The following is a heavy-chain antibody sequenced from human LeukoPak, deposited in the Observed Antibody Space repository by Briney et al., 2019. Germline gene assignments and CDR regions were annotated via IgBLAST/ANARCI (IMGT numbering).Heavy chain of an antibody. J-gene: IGHJ4*02. D-gene: IGHD6-13*01. CDR3: ARTYSSSWGIIDF. Sequence: GGSLRLSCAASGFTFSSYGMHWVRQTPGKGLEWVAFIRYDGSNKYYADSVKGRFTISRDNSKNTLYLQMNSLRAEDTAVYYCARTYSSSWGIIDFWGQGTLVTVSS. CDR1: GFTFSSYG. V-gene: IGHV3-30*02. CDR2: IRYDGSNK.